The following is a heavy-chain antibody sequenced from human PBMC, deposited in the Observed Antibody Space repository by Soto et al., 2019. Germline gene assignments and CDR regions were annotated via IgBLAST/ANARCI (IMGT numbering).Heavy chain of an antibody. CDR3: ARALVPSNSCAFDR. Sequence: ETLSLTCTVPGDSISSYHWGCIRQPPGKGLEWIGFVYYSGGKYYNPSLESRVTMSADTSRNQVSLKVKSVTAADTAVYYCARALVPSNSCAFDRWRQGPRFTVSS. J-gene: IGHJ3*01. V-gene: IGHV4-59*01. D-gene: IGHD2-21*01. CDR2: VYYSGGK. CDR1: GDSISSYH.